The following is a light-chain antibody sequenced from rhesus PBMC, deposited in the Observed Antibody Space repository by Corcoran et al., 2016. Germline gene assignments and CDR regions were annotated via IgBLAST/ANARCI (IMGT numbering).Light chain of an antibody. CDR1: QGISRY. CDR2: AAS. CDR3: QQHNSHPRT. V-gene: IGKV1-28*03. J-gene: IGKJ1*01. Sequence: DIQMTQSPSSLSASVGDTITITCRASQGISRYLNWFQQKPGKAPKLLIYAASSLQSGGPSRFSGSGAGTGCTLTISSLQPEDFAAYYCQQHNSHPRTFGQWTKVEIK.